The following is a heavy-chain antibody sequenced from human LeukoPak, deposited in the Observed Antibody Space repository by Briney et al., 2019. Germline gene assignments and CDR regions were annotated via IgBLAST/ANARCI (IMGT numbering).Heavy chain of an antibody. D-gene: IGHD3-22*01. CDR1: GGSISSSNW. Sequence: PSETLSLTCTVSGGSISSSNWWSWVRQPPGKGLEWIGEIYHSGSTNYNPSLKSRVTISVDKSKNQFSLKLSSVTAADTAVYYCARAYYYDSSGYYYLDYWGQGTPVTVSS. CDR2: IYHSGST. V-gene: IGHV4-4*02. CDR3: ARAYYYDSSGYYYLDY. J-gene: IGHJ4*02.